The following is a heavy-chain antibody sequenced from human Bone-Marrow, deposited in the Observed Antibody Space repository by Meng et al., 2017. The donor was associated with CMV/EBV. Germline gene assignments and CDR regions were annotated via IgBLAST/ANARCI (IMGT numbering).Heavy chain of an antibody. CDR3: AKMFGYCSSTSCYNGDYYYYGMDV. J-gene: IGHJ6*02. Sequence: GGSLRLCCAASGFTFSSYAMSWVRQAPGKGLEWVSAISGSGGSTYYADSVKGRFTISRDNSKNTLYLQMNSLRAEDTAVYYCAKMFGYCSSTSCYNGDYYYYGMDVWGQGTTVTVSS. CDR1: GFTFSSYA. D-gene: IGHD2-2*02. CDR2: ISGSGGST. V-gene: IGHV3-23*01.